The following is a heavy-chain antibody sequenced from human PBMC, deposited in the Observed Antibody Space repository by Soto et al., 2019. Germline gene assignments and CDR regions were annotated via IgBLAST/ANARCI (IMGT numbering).Heavy chain of an antibody. CDR3: AAGYSSGWLDYYMDV. D-gene: IGHD6-19*01. CDR1: GGSFSGYY. CDR2: INHSGST. V-gene: IGHV4-34*01. Sequence: SETLSLTCAVYGGSFSGYYWSWIRQPPGKGLEWIGEINHSGSTNYNPSLKSRVTISVDTSKNQFSLKLSSVTAADTAVYYCAAGYSSGWLDYYMDVWGKGTTVTVSS. J-gene: IGHJ6*03.